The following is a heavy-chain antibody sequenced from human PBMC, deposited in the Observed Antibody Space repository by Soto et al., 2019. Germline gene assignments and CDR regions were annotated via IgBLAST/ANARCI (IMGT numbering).Heavy chain of an antibody. CDR2: IYYSGST. D-gene: IGHD3-3*01. Sequence: SETLSLTCTVSGGSISSYYWSWIRQPPGKGLEWIGYIYYSGSTNYNPSLKSRVTISVDTSKSQFSLKLSSVTAADTAVYYCASYYYDFWSGYPPTYWFDPWGQGTLVTVSS. CDR3: ASYYYDFWSGYPPTYWFDP. J-gene: IGHJ5*02. V-gene: IGHV4-59*01. CDR1: GGSISSYY.